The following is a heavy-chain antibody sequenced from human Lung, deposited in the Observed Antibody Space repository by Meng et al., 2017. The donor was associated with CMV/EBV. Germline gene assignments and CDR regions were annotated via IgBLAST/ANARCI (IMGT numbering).Heavy chain of an antibody. Sequence: SETLSLTCNVSGGSTTSFYWSWIRQSPGKGLEWIGYVYYTGSTTYNPSFKSRAAISLDTSDYSFSLKLTSMIAADTAIYFCARTLYSHVPDLWCQGALVXVSS. J-gene: IGHJ1*01. CDR2: VYYTGST. V-gene: IGHV4-59*01. CDR3: ARTLYSHVPDL. CDR1: GGSTTSFY. D-gene: IGHD5-18*01.